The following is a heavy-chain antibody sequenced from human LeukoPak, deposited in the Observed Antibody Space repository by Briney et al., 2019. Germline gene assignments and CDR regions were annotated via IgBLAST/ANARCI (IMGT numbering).Heavy chain of an antibody. J-gene: IGHJ3*02. CDR3: AVAYSYGRDVFDI. Sequence: GASVKVSCKASGYTFTSYYIHWVRQAPGQGLEWMGLINPSGGSTSYAQKFQARVTMTRDTSTSTVYMELRSLRSEDTAVYYCAVAYSYGRDVFDIWGQGTMVTVSS. CDR1: GYTFTSYY. D-gene: IGHD5-18*01. CDR2: INPSGGST. V-gene: IGHV1-46*01.